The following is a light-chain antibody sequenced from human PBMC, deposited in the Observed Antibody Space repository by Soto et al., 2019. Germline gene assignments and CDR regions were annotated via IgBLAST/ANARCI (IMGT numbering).Light chain of an antibody. CDR2: GAA. J-gene: IGKJ2*01. V-gene: IGKV3-15*01. CDR3: HQYKSWPPGT. CDR1: QTVSSN. Sequence: VLKQSPGTLSVSPGERATLSCRASQTVSSNLAWYQQKPAQAPRLLISGAATRATGIPARFSGSGSGTDFNLTIRSLQSEDFALYYGHQYKSWPPGTFGQGTKVDIK.